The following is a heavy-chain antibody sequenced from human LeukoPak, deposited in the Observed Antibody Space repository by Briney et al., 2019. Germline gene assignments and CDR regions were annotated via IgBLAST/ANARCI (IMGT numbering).Heavy chain of an antibody. CDR1: GGSISSYY. J-gene: IGHJ4*02. D-gene: IGHD6-13*01. CDR3: ARERGNIAAAGRFFDY. Sequence: PSETLSLTCTVSGGSISSYYWSWIRQPPGKGLEWIGYIYYSGSTNYNPSLKSRVTISVDTSKNQFSLKLSSVTAADTAVYYCARERGNIAAAGRFFDYWGQGTLVTVSS. V-gene: IGHV4-59*01. CDR2: IYYSGST.